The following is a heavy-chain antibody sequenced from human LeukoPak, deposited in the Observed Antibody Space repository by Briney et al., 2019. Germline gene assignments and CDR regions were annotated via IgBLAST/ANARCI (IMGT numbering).Heavy chain of an antibody. J-gene: IGHJ6*03. CDR2: INPYSGDT. D-gene: IGHD3-9*01. CDR1: GYSFTDYY. Sequence: ASAKVSCKASGYSFTDYYIHWVRQAPGQGLEWLGWINPYSGDTNYSQKFQGRVTMTRDTSISTVYMELRRLRSDDTAVYYCARILKIDYYYYMDVWGKGTTVTVSS. CDR3: ARILKIDYYYYMDV. V-gene: IGHV1-2*02.